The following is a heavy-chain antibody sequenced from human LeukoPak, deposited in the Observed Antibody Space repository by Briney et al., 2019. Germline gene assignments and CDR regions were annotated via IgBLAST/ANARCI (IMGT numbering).Heavy chain of an antibody. J-gene: IGHJ6*04. CDR1: GFTFSSYA. Sequence: GGSLRLSCAASGFTFSSYAMSWVRQAPGKGLEWVGRIKSKTDGGTTDYAAPVKGRFTISRDDSKNTLYLQMNSLKTEDTAVYYCTTDYSSSQNYYYYYGMDVWGKGTTVTVSS. V-gene: IGHV3-15*01. CDR3: TTDYSSSQNYYYYYGMDV. CDR2: IKSKTDGGTT. D-gene: IGHD6-13*01.